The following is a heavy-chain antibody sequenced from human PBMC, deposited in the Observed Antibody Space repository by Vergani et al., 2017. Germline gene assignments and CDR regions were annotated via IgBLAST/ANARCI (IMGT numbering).Heavy chain of an antibody. CDR1: GYTFTSYG. Sequence: QVQLVQSGAEVKKPGASLKVSCKASGYTFTSYGISWVRQAPGQGLEWMGWISAYNGNTNYAQNLQGRVTMTTDTSTSTAYMELRSLRSDDTAVSYCARVAYRLGELDAFDIWGQGTMVTVSS. CDR3: ARVAYRLGELDAFDI. V-gene: IGHV1-18*01. J-gene: IGHJ3*02. D-gene: IGHD3-16*01. CDR2: ISAYNGNT.